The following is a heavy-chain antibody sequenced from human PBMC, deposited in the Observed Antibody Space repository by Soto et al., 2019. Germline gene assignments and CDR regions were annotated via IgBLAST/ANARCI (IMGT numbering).Heavy chain of an antibody. Sequence: QVQLVESGGGVVQPGRSLRLSCAASGFTFSSYGMHWVRQALGKGLEWVAVIWYDGSNKYYADSVKGRFTISRDNSKNTLYLQMNSLRAEDTAVYYCARDPVVSSGWVRGMDVWGQGTTVTVSS. CDR3: ARDPVVSSGWVRGMDV. CDR2: IWYDGSNK. CDR1: GFTFSSYG. D-gene: IGHD6-19*01. J-gene: IGHJ6*02. V-gene: IGHV3-33*01.